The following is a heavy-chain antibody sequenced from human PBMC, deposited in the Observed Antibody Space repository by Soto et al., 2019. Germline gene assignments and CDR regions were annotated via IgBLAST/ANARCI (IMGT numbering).Heavy chain of an antibody. CDR1: GYSFTSYW. D-gene: IGHD3-3*01. CDR2: IYPGDSDT. Sequence: GESLKISCKGSGYSFTSYWIGWVRQMPGKGLEWMGIIYPGDSDTRYSPSLQGQVTISADKSISTAYLQWSSLKASDTAMYYCARLGYYDFWSGYYHGMDVWGQGTTVTVSS. V-gene: IGHV5-51*01. J-gene: IGHJ6*02. CDR3: ARLGYYDFWSGYYHGMDV.